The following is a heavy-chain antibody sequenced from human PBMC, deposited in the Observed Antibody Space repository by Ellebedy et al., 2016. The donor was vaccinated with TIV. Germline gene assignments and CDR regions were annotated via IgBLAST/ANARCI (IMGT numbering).Heavy chain of an antibody. D-gene: IGHD5-12*01. CDR2: IIPIFGTA. V-gene: IGHV1-69*13. CDR1: GGTFSSYA. Sequence: AASVKVSCKASGGTFSSYAISWVRQAPGQGLEWMGGIIPIFGTANYAQKFQGRVTITADESTSTAYMELSSLRSEDTAVYYCARGYSGYDAHYGMDVWGQGTTVTVSS. J-gene: IGHJ6*02. CDR3: ARGYSGYDAHYGMDV.